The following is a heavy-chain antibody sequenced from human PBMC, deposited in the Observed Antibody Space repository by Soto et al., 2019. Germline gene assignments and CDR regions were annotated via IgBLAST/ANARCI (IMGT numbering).Heavy chain of an antibody. CDR3: ARDAQNSSGWTNWYFDL. J-gene: IGHJ2*01. Sequence: QVQLVESGGGMVQPGRSLRLSCAASGFTFSSYGMHWVRQAPGKGLEWVAVIWYDGSNKYYADSVKGRFTISRDNSKNTLYLQMNSLRAEDTAVYYCARDAQNSSGWTNWYFDLWGRGTLVTVSS. D-gene: IGHD6-19*01. CDR1: GFTFSSYG. CDR2: IWYDGSNK. V-gene: IGHV3-33*01.